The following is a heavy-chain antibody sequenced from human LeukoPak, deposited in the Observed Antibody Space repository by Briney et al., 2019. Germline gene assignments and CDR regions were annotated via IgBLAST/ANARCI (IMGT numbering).Heavy chain of an antibody. CDR2: INTDGSST. Sequence: PGGSLRLSCAASGFTFRNFWMHWVRQAPGKGLVWVSRINTDGSSTNYADSVKGRFTISRDNAKNTLYLQMNSLRAEDTAVYYCARDSAYRGGDCYSFDYWGQGTLVTVSS. V-gene: IGHV3-74*01. CDR3: ARDSAYRGGDCYSFDY. CDR1: GFTFRNFW. D-gene: IGHD2-21*02. J-gene: IGHJ4*02.